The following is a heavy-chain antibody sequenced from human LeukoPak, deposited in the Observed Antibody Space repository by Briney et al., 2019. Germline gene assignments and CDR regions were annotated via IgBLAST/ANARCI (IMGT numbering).Heavy chain of an antibody. CDR2: INHSGST. CDR1: GGSFSGYY. Sequence: PSETLSLTCAVYGGSFSGYYWSWIRQPPGKGLEWIGEINHSGSTNYNPSLKSRVTISVDTSKNQFSLKLSSVTAADTAVYYCARGHDGLIAARQRDYYYGMDVWGQETTVTVSS. J-gene: IGHJ6*02. CDR3: ARGHDGLIAARQRDYYYGMDV. D-gene: IGHD6-6*01. V-gene: IGHV4-34*01.